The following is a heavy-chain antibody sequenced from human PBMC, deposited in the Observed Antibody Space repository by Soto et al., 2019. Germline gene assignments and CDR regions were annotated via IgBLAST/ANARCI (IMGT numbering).Heavy chain of an antibody. V-gene: IGHV3-48*01. CDR2: ISSSSSTI. D-gene: IGHD6-19*01. J-gene: IGHJ4*02. Sequence: EVQLVESGGGLVQPGGSLRLSCAASGFTFSSYSMNWVRQAPGKGLEWVSYISSSSSTIYYADSVKGRFTISRDNAKTSLYLQMNSLRAEDTAVYYCARDMAVASDYWGQGTLVTVSS. CDR1: GFTFSSYS. CDR3: ARDMAVASDY.